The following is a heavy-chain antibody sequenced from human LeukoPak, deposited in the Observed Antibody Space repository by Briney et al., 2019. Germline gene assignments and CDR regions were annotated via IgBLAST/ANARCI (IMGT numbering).Heavy chain of an antibody. CDR1: GGSISTYC. D-gene: IGHD4-23*01. Sequence: PSETLSLTCTVSGGSISTYCWSWIRQPPGKGLEWIGYIYHSGSTDYNPSLKSRVTISVDTSKSQFSLKLTSVTAADTAVYYCATLTTVVTAYYFDYWGQGTLVTVSS. CDR2: IYHSGST. V-gene: IGHV4-4*09. J-gene: IGHJ4*02. CDR3: ATLTTVVTAYYFDY.